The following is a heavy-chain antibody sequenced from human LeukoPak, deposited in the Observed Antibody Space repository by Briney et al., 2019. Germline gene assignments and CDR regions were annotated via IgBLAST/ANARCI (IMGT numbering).Heavy chain of an antibody. V-gene: IGHV4-59*08. CDR3: ARHSSHYYGSGSYYSGGPDAFDI. J-gene: IGHJ3*02. CDR1: SGSISSYY. D-gene: IGHD3-10*01. CDR2: IYYSGST. Sequence: ASETLSLTCTVSSGSISSYYWSWIRQPPGKGLEWIGYIYYSGSTNYNPSLKSRVTISVDTSKNQFSLKLSSVTAADTAVYYCARHSSHYYGSGSYYSGGPDAFDIWGQGTMVTVSS.